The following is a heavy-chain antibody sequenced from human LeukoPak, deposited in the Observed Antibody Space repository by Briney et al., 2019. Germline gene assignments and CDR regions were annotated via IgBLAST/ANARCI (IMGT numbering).Heavy chain of an antibody. D-gene: IGHD3-22*01. J-gene: IGHJ1*01. V-gene: IGHV3-11*01. CDR2: ISHSGSTI. CDR3: ARDRDYYDSSGLQYFQH. Sequence: PGGSLRLSCAASGFTFSDYYMNWIRQAPGKGLEWISYISHSGSTIYYADSVKGRFTISRDNAKNSLYLQMNSLRAEDTAVYYCARDRDYYDSSGLQYFQHWGQGNLVTVSS. CDR1: GFTFSDYY.